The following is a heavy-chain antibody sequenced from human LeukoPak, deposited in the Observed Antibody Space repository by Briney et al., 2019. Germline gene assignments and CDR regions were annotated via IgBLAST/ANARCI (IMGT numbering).Heavy chain of an antibody. V-gene: IGHV1-69*05. CDR3: ARGARGPGGHYYDYVWGSYRYHYLDY. CDR1: GGTFSSYA. J-gene: IGHJ4*02. D-gene: IGHD3-16*02. Sequence: ASVKVSCKASGGTFSSYAISWVRQAPGQGLEWMGGIIPIFGTANYAQKFQGRVTITKDESTSTDYMELSSLRSEDTAVYYCARGARGPGGHYYDYVWGSYRYHYLDYWGQGTLVTVSS. CDR2: IIPIFGTA.